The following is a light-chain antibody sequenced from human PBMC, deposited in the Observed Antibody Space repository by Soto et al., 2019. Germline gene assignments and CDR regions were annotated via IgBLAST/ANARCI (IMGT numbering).Light chain of an antibody. V-gene: IGKV1-9*01. J-gene: IGKJ3*01. CDR3: QQGGT. CDR1: QGISSY. Sequence: DIQLTQSPSFLSASVGDRVTITCRASQGISSYLAWYQQKPGKAPKLLIYAASTLQSGVPARLSGSGSGTEFTLTMSSLQPEDFAHYYCQQGGTFGPGTKVDI. CDR2: AAS.